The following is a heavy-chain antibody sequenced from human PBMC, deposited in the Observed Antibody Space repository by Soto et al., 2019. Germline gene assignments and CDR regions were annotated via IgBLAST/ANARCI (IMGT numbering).Heavy chain of an antibody. V-gene: IGHV1-18*01. CDR2: ISAYNGNT. CDR3: AASWGEILSNPADAFDI. J-gene: IGHJ3*02. D-gene: IGHD3-10*01. CDR1: GYTFTSYG. Sequence: ASVKVSCKASGYTFTSYGISWVRQAPGQGLEWMGWISAYNGNTNYAQKLQGRVTMTTDTSTSTAYMELRSLRSDDTAVYYCAASWGEILSNPADAFDIWRQGTMVPV.